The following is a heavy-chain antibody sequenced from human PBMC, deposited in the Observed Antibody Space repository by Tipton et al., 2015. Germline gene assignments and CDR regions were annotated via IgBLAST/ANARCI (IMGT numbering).Heavy chain of an antibody. CDR2: IIDSGTRT. Sequence: GSLRLSCAASGFTFSNFAMTWVRQAPGKGLEWVSGIIDSGTRTHYADSVKGRFTISRDNSKSTLYLQMDNLRAEDTALYFCAKADFGISFYYFDYWGQGTLATVSS. CDR3: AKADFGISFYYFDY. J-gene: IGHJ4*02. CDR1: GFTFSNFA. V-gene: IGHV3-23*01. D-gene: IGHD1-14*01.